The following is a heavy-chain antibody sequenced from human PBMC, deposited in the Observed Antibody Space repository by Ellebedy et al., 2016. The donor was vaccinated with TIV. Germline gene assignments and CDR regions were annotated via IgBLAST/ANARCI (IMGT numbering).Heavy chain of an antibody. CDR2: ISAYTGNT. D-gene: IGHD6-19*01. V-gene: IGHV1-18*01. Sequence: ASVKVSCKASGGTFNWYGISWVRQAPGQGLEWMGWISAYTGNTNYAQKFQGRVTITADKSTSTAYMELSSLRSEDTAVYYCATDWVGGRRSDFDYWGQGTLVTVSS. J-gene: IGHJ4*02. CDR1: GGTFNWYG. CDR3: ATDWVGGRRSDFDY.